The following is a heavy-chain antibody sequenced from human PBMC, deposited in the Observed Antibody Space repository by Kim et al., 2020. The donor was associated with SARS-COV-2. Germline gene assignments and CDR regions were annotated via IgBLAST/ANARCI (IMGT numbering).Heavy chain of an antibody. J-gene: IGHJ6*02. CDR3: AKSRISNYYYYDMDV. Sequence: ADAVTSRFTSSRDDYKNALYLQMNGLRAEDTAVYYCAKSRISNYYYYDMDVWGQGTTVTVSS. D-gene: IGHD3-3*02. V-gene: IGHV3-23*03.